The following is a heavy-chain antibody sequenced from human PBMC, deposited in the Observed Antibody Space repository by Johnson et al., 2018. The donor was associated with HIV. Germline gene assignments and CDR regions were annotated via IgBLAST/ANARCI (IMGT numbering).Heavy chain of an antibody. Sequence: QVQLVESGGGLVKPGGSLRLSCAASGLPLSNYGMHWVRQAPGKGLEWVAFIRYDATNKDYADSVTGRITIPRDNSKNTLYLQMNSLRAEDTAVYYCARGLDRGSSWFGAFDIWGQGTMVTVSS. CDR1: GLPLSNYG. CDR3: ARGLDRGSSWFGAFDI. D-gene: IGHD6-13*01. V-gene: IGHV3-30*02. J-gene: IGHJ3*02. CDR2: IRYDATNK.